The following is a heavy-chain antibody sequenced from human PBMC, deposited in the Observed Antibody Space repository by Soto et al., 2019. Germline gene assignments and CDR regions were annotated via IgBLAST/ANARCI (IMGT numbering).Heavy chain of an antibody. V-gene: IGHV1-69*01. J-gene: IGHJ6*02. CDR3: ARNGTYSSSLSRYSGMDV. Sequence: QVQLVQSGAEVKEPGSSVRVSCKASGGTFGNFIMNWVRQTPGQGVEWMGGIVPMLGTPTYAEKFKGRVRISATGSTSTTYMELTSLRSEATAIYYCARNGTYSSSLSRYSGMDVWGQGTTVTVSS. D-gene: IGHD1-26*01. CDR1: GGTFGNFI. CDR2: IVPMLGTP.